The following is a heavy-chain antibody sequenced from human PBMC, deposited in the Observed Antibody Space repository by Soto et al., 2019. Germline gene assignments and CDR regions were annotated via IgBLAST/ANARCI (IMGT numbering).Heavy chain of an antibody. CDR1: GDSVSSNSAA. D-gene: IGHD6-19*01. J-gene: IGHJ4*02. CDR2: TYYRSKWYN. V-gene: IGHV6-1*01. Sequence: SPNLSLPCAISGDSVSSNSAAWNWIRQSPSRGLEWLGRTYYRSKWYNDYAVSVKSRITINPDTSKNQFSLQLNSVTPEDTAVYYCARDSAVAGYFDYWGQGTLVTVSS. CDR3: ARDSAVAGYFDY.